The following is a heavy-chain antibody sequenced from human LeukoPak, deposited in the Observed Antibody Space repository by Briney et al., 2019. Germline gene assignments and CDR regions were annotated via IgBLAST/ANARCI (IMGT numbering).Heavy chain of an antibody. CDR3: ARALRDIVVVPAARAFDI. J-gene: IGHJ3*02. Sequence: PGGSLRLSCAASGFTFSRNWMHWVRQAPGKGLVWVSRINSDGSITNYADSVKGRFTISRDNAKNTLYLQMSSLRAEDTAVYYCARALRDIVVVPAARAFDIWGQGTMVTVSS. V-gene: IGHV3-74*01. CDR2: INSDGSIT. CDR1: GFTFSRNW. D-gene: IGHD2-2*01.